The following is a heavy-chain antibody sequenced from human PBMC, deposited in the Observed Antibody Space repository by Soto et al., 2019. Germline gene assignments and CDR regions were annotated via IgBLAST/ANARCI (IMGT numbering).Heavy chain of an antibody. CDR1: GDSVSSNSAA. CDR2: TYYRSKWYN. V-gene: IGHV6-1*01. Sequence: PSQTLSLTCAISGDSVSSNSAAWNWIRQSPSRGLEWLGRTYYRSKWYNDYAVSVKSRITIDPDTSKNQFSLQLNSVTPEDTAVYYCVRQYRESQYYSGLDVRAQRTTVTVSS. D-gene: IGHD6-6*01. J-gene: IGHJ6*02. CDR3: VRQYRESQYYSGLDV.